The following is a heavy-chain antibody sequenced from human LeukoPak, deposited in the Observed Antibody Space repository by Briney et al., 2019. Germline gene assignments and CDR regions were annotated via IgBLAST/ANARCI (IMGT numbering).Heavy chain of an antibody. CDR3: ARDQGVVVHGKYHYYGMDV. CDR1: GFTFSSYG. V-gene: IGHV3-30*03. CDR2: ISYNGSSK. D-gene: IGHD3-22*01. J-gene: IGHJ6*02. Sequence: GGSLRLSCAASGFTFSSYGIHWVRQAPGKGLEWVAAISYNGSSKYYADSVNGRFTISRDNSKNTLYLQMNSLRAEDTAVYYCARDQGVVVHGKYHYYGMDVWGQGTTVTVSS.